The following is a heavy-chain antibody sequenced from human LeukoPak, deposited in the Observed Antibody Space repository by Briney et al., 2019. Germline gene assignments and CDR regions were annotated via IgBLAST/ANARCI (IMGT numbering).Heavy chain of an antibody. CDR2: IIPIFGTA. J-gene: IGHJ4*02. V-gene: IGHV1-69*13. Sequence: ASVKVSCKASGGTFSSYAISWVRQAPGQGLEWMGGIIPIFGTANYAQKFQGRVTITADESTSTAYMELSSLRSEDTAVYYCASGLLGYYGSGSYRRARFDYWGQGTLVTVSS. CDR3: ASGLLGYYGSGSYRRARFDY. D-gene: IGHD3-10*01. CDR1: GGTFSSYA.